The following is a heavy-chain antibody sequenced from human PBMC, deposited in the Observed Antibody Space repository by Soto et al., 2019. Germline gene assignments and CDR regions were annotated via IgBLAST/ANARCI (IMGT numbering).Heavy chain of an antibody. J-gene: IGHJ4*02. D-gene: IGHD6-13*01. CDR2: IYSGGST. CDR3: ARGGSSSWYSLDY. V-gene: IGHV3-53*01. Sequence: GGSLRLSCAASGFTVSSNYMSWVRQAPGKGLEWVSVIYSGGSTYYADSVKGRFTISRGNSKNTLYLQMNSLRAEDTAVYYCARGGSSSWYSLDYWGQGTLVTVSS. CDR1: GFTVSSNY.